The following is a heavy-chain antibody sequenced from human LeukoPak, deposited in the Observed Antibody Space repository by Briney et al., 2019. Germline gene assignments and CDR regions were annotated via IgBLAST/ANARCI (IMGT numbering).Heavy chain of an antibody. D-gene: IGHD3-3*01. V-gene: IGHV3-23*01. CDR3: AKDHNDFWSGYPPN. CDR1: GFTFINHA. J-gene: IGHJ4*02. Sequence: GGSLRLSCAASGFTFINHAMTWVRQAPGKGLEWVSAIGGSGGVTYYADFVRGRFTISRDNSKNTLYLQMNSLRADDTAVYYCAKDHNDFWSGYPPNWGQGTLVTVSS. CDR2: IGGSGGVT.